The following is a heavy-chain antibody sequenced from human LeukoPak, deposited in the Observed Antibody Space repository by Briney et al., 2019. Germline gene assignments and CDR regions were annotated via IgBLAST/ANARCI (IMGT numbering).Heavy chain of an antibody. CDR1: GGSISRYY. V-gene: IGHV4-59*08. CDR3: ARINYYDSSVPDYYYYGMDV. D-gene: IGHD3-22*01. J-gene: IGHJ6*02. CDR2: IYYSGST. Sequence: PSETLSLTCTVSGGSISRYYWSWIRQPPWKGLEWIGYIYYSGSTNYNPSLKSRVTISVDTSKNQFSLKLSSVTAADTAVYYCARINYYDSSVPDYYYYGMDVWGQGTTVTVSS.